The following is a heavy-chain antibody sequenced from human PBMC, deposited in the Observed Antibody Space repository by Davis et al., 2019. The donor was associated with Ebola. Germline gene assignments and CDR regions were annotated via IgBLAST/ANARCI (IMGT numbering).Heavy chain of an antibody. CDR3: ARAVPGIAACDY. D-gene: IGHD6-13*01. V-gene: IGHV4-30-2*01. Sequence: PSETLSLTCAVSGGSISSGGYSWSWIRQPPGKGLEWIGYIYHSGSTYYNPSLKSRVTISVDRSKNQFSLKLSSVTAADTAVYYCARAVPGIAACDYWGQGTLVTVSS. J-gene: IGHJ4*02. CDR1: GGSISSGGYS. CDR2: IYHSGST.